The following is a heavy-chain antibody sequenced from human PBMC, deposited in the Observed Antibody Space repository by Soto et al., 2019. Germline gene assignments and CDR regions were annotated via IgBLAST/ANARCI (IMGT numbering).Heavy chain of an antibody. CDR1: GFTFSSYA. Sequence: PGGSLRLSCAASGFTFSSYAMHWVRQAPGGGREWGAVRSYDGSNKYYTDSVKGRVTISRDNSKNTLYLQMNSLRAEDTAVYYWASEWAWNDGGMDVWGQGTTVPVSS. CDR2: RSYDGSNK. D-gene: IGHD1-1*01. V-gene: IGHV3-30-3*01. CDR3: ASEWAWNDGGMDV. J-gene: IGHJ6*02.